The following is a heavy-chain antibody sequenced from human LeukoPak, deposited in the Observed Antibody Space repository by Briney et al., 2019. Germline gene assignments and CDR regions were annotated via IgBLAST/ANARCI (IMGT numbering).Heavy chain of an antibody. J-gene: IGHJ4*02. CDR1: GFTFSSYW. CDR3: ARDPTLRGNRDSSGYFYD. D-gene: IGHD3-22*01. Sequence: GGSLRLSCAASGFTFSSYWMHWVRQAPGKGLVWVSRINPDGSSTNYADSVKGRFTISRDNAKNTLFLQMNSLRAEDTAVYFCARDPTLRGNRDSSGYFYDWGPGSLVTVSS. V-gene: IGHV3-74*01. CDR2: INPDGSST.